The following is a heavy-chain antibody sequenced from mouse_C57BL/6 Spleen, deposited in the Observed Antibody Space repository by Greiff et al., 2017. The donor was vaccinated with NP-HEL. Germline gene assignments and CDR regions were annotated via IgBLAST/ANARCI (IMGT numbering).Heavy chain of an antibody. V-gene: IGHV1-81*01. CDR3: ARWGDYGYAMDY. CDR1: GYTFTSYG. D-gene: IGHD1-1*01. J-gene: IGHJ4*01. Sequence: QVQLKESGAELARPGASVKLSCKASGYTFTSYGISWVKQRTGQGLEWIGEIYPRSGNTYYNEKFKGKATLTADKSSSTAYMELRSLTSEDSAVYFCARWGDYGYAMDYWGQGTSVTVSS. CDR2: IYPRSGNT.